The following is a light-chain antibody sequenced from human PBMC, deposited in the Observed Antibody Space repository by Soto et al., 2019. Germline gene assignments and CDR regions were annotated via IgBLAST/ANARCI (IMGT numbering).Light chain of an antibody. V-gene: IGLV4-60*03. CDR2: LEGSGSY. Sequence: QPVLTQSSSASASLGSSVKLTCTLCSGHSSYIIAWHQQQPGKAPRYLMKLEGSGSYNKGSGVPDRFSGSSSGADRYLTISNLQSEDEADYYCETWDSNTFWVFGGGTKLTVL. CDR3: ETWDSNTFWV. J-gene: IGLJ3*02. CDR1: SGHSSYI.